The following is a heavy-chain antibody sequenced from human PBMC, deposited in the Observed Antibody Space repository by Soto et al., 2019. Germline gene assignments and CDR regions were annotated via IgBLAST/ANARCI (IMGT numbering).Heavy chain of an antibody. Sequence: SETLSLTCTVSCGSISSYYWSWIRQPPGKGLEWIGYIYYSGSTNYNPSLKSRVTISVDTSKNQFSLKLSSVTAADTAVYYCARHPDYYGSGSYNWFDPWGQGTLVTVSS. CDR1: CGSISSYY. CDR3: ARHPDYYGSGSYNWFDP. J-gene: IGHJ5*02. CDR2: IYYSGST. V-gene: IGHV4-59*08. D-gene: IGHD3-10*01.